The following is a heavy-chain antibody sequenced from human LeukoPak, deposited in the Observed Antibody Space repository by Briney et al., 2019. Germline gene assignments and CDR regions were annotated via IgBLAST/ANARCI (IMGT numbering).Heavy chain of an antibody. J-gene: IGHJ4*01. V-gene: IGHV5-51*01. Sequence: GESLKISCQGSGYIFTSDWIAWVRQMPGNGLECMGIIYPGDSDTRYSPSFQGHVTISADKSISTAYLQWTSLKASDTAMYYCARQGLPGTYTYWGQGTLVSVSS. CDR1: GYIFTSDW. D-gene: IGHD1-14*01. CDR2: IYPGDSDT. CDR3: ARQGLPGTYTY.